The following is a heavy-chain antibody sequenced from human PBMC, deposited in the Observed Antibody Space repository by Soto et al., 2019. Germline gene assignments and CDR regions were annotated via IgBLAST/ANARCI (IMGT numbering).Heavy chain of an antibody. CDR2: IRGFSPYT. CDR1: GFTFRTYT. Sequence: PGGSLRLSCISSGFTFRTYTMNWVRQAPGKGLEWVSGIRGFSPYTFYTESVKGRFTISRDNAKNSLYLQMNSLRAEDTAVYYCARDRGYDAHDYYYNAMDVWGQGTTLTVS. D-gene: IGHD2-15*01. V-gene: IGHV3-21*01. J-gene: IGHJ6*02. CDR3: ARDRGYDAHDYYYNAMDV.